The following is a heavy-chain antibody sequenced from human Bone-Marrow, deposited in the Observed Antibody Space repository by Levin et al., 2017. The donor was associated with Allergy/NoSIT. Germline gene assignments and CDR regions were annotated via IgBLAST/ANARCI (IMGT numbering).Heavy chain of an antibody. CDR3: ASGDGGFKYYYDSSADAFDI. D-gene: IGHD3-22*01. J-gene: IGHJ3*02. V-gene: IGHV1-2*02. Sequence: GASVKVSCKASGYTFTGYYMHWVRQAPGQGLEWMGWINPNSGGTNYAQKFQGRVTMTRDTSISTAYMELSRLRSDDTAVYYCASGDGGFKYYYDSSADAFDIWGQGTMVTVSS. CDR1: GYTFTGYY. CDR2: INPNSGGT.